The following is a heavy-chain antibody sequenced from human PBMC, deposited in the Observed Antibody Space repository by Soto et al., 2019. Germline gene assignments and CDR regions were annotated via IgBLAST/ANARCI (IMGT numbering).Heavy chain of an antibody. CDR3: ARDRLARGIPVAGRIDY. Sequence: GGSLRLSCAASGFIFIQYSMNWVLQAPWKGLEWVSSISSTGALMYYADSVKGRFTISRDDADNSLYLQMNSLRVEDTAVYYCARDRLARGIPVAGRIDYWGQGDLVTVSS. CDR1: GFIFIQYS. J-gene: IGHJ4*02. CDR2: ISSTGALM. V-gene: IGHV3-21*01. D-gene: IGHD6-19*01.